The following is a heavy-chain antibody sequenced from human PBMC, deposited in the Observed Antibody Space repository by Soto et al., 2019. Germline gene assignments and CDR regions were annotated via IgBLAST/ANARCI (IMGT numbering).Heavy chain of an antibody. CDR3: AKDRYFDSYQFDY. D-gene: IGHD3-9*01. CDR1: GFTFTAFA. CDR2: ISYDGRDS. Sequence: GGSLRLSCAVSGFTFTAFAIHWVRQSPGKGLEWVAVISYDGRDSHYADSVKGRLTISRDNSKNTVFLQINSLTTEDTAVYYCAKDRYFDSYQFDYCGQGTRVTVSS. J-gene: IGHJ4*02. V-gene: IGHV3-30*04.